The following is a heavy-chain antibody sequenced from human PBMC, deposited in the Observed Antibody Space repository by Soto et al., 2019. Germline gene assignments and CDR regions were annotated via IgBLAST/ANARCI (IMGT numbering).Heavy chain of an antibody. D-gene: IGHD4-17*01. CDR2: IYHSGST. V-gene: IGHV4-30-2*01. J-gene: IGHJ5*02. Sequence: QLQLQESGSGLVKPSQTLSLTCAVSGGSISSGGYSWSWIRQPPGKGLEWIGYIYHSGSTYYNPPLTSLVSISVDRSRIQFSLKLSSVTAAATAVYFCAVYGGNSGVRFDPWCQGTLGTVAS. CDR3: AVYGGNSGVRFDP. CDR1: GGSISSGGYS.